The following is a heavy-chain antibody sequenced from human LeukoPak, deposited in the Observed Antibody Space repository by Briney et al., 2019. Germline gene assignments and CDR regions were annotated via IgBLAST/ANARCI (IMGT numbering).Heavy chain of an antibody. Sequence: GGSLRLSCAASGFTFNSYAMSRVRQAPGKGLEWVSGISGSGTTFYTDSVKGRFTISRDSSKNTLYLQMNSLRVEDTAVYYCAKSTARVTTGGAFDIWGQGTMVTVSS. CDR2: ISGSGTT. V-gene: IGHV3-23*01. CDR1: GFTFNSYA. D-gene: IGHD4-17*01. J-gene: IGHJ3*02. CDR3: AKSTARVTTGGAFDI.